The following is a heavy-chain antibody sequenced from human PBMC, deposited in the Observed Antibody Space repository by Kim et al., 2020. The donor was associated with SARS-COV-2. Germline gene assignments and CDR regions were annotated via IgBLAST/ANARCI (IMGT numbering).Heavy chain of an antibody. J-gene: IGHJ4*02. Sequence: GGSLRLSCAASGFTVTTTHMTWVRQSPGKGLAWVACLHSGNTIYYAASVMLSFTISTDNSKNALSLQLYTLRVDDTAIYFYSTDRRVFSCCPVFHYLCQG. D-gene: IGHD6-13*01. V-gene: IGHV3-53*01. CDR2: LHSGNTI. CDR1: GFTVTTTH. CDR3: STDRRVFSCCPVFHY.